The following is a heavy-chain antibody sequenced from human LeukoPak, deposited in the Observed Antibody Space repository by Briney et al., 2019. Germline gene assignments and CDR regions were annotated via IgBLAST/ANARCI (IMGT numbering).Heavy chain of an antibody. V-gene: IGHV4-34*01. CDR3: ARSIYYYGSGSYYIKAAFDI. CDR1: GGSISSYY. J-gene: IGHJ3*02. D-gene: IGHD3-10*01. CDR2: INHSGST. Sequence: SETLSLTCTVSGGSISSYYWTWIRQPPGKGLEWIGEINHSGSTNYNPSLKSRVTISVDTSKNQFSLKLSSVTAADTAVYYCARSIYYYGSGSYYIKAAFDIWGQGTMVTVSS.